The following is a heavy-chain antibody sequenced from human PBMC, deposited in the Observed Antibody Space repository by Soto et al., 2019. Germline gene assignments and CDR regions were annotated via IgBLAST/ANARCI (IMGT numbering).Heavy chain of an antibody. CDR1: GFTFSSYY. CDR3: ARSRNGEFDY. Sequence: PGGSLRLSCAASGFTFSSYYMSWVRQAPGKGLEWVANIKQDARDKFYVDSVKDRFTISRDNAQNVLFLQMKSLRVEDTAVYYCARSRNGEFDYWGQGTLVTVSS. D-gene: IGHD2-8*01. V-gene: IGHV3-7*01. J-gene: IGHJ4*02. CDR2: IKQDARDK.